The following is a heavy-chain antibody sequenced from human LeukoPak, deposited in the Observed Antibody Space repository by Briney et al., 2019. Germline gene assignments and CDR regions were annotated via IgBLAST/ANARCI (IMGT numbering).Heavy chain of an antibody. D-gene: IGHD7-27*01. CDR2: INHSGST. V-gene: IGHV4-34*01. CDR1: GGSFSGYY. CDR3: ASARPNWGFAFDI. Sequence: SETLSLTCAVYGGSFSGYYWSWIRQPPGKGLEWIGEINHSGSTNYNPSLKSRVTISVGTSKNQFSLKLSSVTAADTAVYYCASARPNWGFAFDIWGQGTMVTVSS. J-gene: IGHJ3*02.